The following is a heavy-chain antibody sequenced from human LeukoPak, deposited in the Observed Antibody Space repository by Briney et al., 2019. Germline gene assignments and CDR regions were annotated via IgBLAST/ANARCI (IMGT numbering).Heavy chain of an antibody. D-gene: IGHD2-15*01. V-gene: IGHV4-4*07. J-gene: IGHJ3*02. Sequence: SETLSLTCSASGGSINNYYWSWIRQPAGKGLEWIGRIHTSGSTNYNPSLKSRVTMSVDTSKNQFSLKLSSVTAADTAVYYCASPGYGSGAFDIWGQGTMVTVSS. CDR2: IHTSGST. CDR1: GGSINNYY. CDR3: ASPGYGSGAFDI.